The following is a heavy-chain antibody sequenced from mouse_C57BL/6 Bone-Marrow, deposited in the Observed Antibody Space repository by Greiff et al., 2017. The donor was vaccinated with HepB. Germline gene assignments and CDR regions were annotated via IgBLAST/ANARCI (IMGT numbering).Heavy chain of an antibody. Sequence: EVQLVESGPVLVKPGASVKMSCKASGYTFTDYYMNWVKQSHGKSLEWIGVINPYNGGTSYNQKFKGKATLTVDKSSSTAYMELNSLTSEDSAVYYCARRIYDGYYDYFDYWGQGTTLTVSS. V-gene: IGHV1-19*01. CDR3: ARRIYDGYYDYFDY. CDR2: INPYNGGT. J-gene: IGHJ2*01. D-gene: IGHD2-3*01. CDR1: GYTFTDYY.